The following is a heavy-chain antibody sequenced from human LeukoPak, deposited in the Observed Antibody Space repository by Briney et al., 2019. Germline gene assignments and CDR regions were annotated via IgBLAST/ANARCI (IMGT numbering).Heavy chain of an antibody. CDR2: MNPNSGNT. CDR1: GYTFTSYG. J-gene: IGHJ4*02. CDR3: ASLSGGYDY. Sequence: ASVKVSCKASGYTFTSYGISWVRQAPGQGLEWMGWMNPNSGNTGYAQKFQGRVTITRNTSISTAYMELSSLRSEDTAVYYCASLSGGYDYWGQGTLVTVSS. V-gene: IGHV1-8*03. D-gene: IGHD6-19*01.